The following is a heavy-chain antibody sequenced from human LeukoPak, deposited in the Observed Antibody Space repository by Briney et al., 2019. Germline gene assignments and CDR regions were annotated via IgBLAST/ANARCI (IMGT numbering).Heavy chain of an antibody. V-gene: IGHV3-20*04. J-gene: IGHJ3*02. CDR1: GFTFDDHA. CDR3: ARDMFLEVAFDI. Sequence: GGSLRLSCEVAGFTFDDHAINWVRQAPGKGLEWVANINRNGGSTGYGDSVKGRLTISRDNAKISVFLQMHSLRGDDTALYYCARDMFLEVAFDIWGQGTMVIVSS. CDR2: INRNGGST. D-gene: IGHD3-10*02.